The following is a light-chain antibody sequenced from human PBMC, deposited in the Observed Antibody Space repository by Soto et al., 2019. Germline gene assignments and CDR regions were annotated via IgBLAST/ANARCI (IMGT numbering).Light chain of an antibody. J-gene: IGKJ2*01. CDR2: DAF. V-gene: IGKV1-5*01. CDR1: QSISSW. CDR3: VPYNLYET. Sequence: IQMPKKKNSLSASVGDRVTITCRASQSISSWLAWYQQKPGKAPKLLIYDAFNLESGVPSRFSGSGSGTEFTLTISCLQPDDFGTYYCVPYNLYETFG.